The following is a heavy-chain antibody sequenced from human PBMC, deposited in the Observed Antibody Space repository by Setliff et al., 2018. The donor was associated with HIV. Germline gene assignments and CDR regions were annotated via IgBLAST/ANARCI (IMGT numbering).Heavy chain of an antibody. V-gene: IGHV3-7*03. CDR3: ARWRWEQHEFDH. CDR1: EFTFSDYW. D-gene: IGHD1-1*01. J-gene: IGHJ4*02. CDR2: IKSDGSDK. Sequence: GGSLRLSCVVYEFTFSDYWMSWVRQAPGKGLEWVASIKSDGSDKHYLDPVEGRFTISRDNAKNSLYLQMNSLRVEDTAVYYCARWRWEQHEFDHWGQGNQVTVSS.